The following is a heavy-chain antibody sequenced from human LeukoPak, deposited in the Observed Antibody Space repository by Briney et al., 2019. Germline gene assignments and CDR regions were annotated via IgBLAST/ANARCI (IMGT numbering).Heavy chain of an antibody. CDR2: IVVGSGKT. CDR3: ARVRQWLVENDWFDP. Sequence: ASVKVSCKASGFTFTSSAVQWVRQARGQRLEWIGWIVVGSGKTNYEQKFQERVTITRDMSRSTVYMELSSPRSDDTAVYYCARVRQWLVENDWFDPWGQGTLVTVSS. CDR1: GFTFTSSA. D-gene: IGHD6-19*01. J-gene: IGHJ5*02. V-gene: IGHV1-58*01.